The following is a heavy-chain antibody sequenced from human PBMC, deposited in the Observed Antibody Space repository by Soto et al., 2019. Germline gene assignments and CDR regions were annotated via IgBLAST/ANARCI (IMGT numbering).Heavy chain of an antibody. J-gene: IGHJ4*02. Sequence: KPSETLSLTCTVSGGSISSYYWSWIRQPPGKGLEWIGYIYYSGSTNYNPSLKSRVTISVDTSKNQFSLKLSSVTAADTAVYYCARSPTYYYDSSGYLFDYWGQGTLVTVSS. CDR2: IYYSGST. V-gene: IGHV4-59*01. CDR3: ARSPTYYYDSSGYLFDY. CDR1: GGSISSYY. D-gene: IGHD3-22*01.